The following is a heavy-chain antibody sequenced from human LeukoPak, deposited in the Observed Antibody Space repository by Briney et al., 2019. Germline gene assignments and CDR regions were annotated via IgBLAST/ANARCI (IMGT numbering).Heavy chain of an antibody. J-gene: IGHJ5*02. Sequence: KPSETLSLTCAVYGGSFSGYYWSWIRQPPGKGLEWIGEINHGGKTNYNPSLKSRVTISVDTSKNQFSLKLSSVTAADTAVYYCARDFSHIVVVTASPEQNWFDPWGQGTLVTVSS. CDR2: INHGGKT. CDR3: ARDFSHIVVVTASPEQNWFDP. V-gene: IGHV4-34*01. CDR1: GGSFSGYY. D-gene: IGHD2-21*02.